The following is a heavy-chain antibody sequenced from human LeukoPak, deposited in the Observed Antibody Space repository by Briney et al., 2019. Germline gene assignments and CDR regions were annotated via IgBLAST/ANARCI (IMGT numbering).Heavy chain of an antibody. CDR3: ARDQGDGYPD. D-gene: IGHD5-12*01. V-gene: IGHV3-48*01. Sequence: GGSLRLSCAASGFTFSSYSMNWVRQAPGKGLEWVSYISSSSSTIYYADSVKGRFTISRDNSKNTLYLQMNSLRAEDTAVYYCARDQGDGYPDWGQGTLVTVSS. CDR1: GFTFSSYS. CDR2: ISSSSSTI. J-gene: IGHJ4*02.